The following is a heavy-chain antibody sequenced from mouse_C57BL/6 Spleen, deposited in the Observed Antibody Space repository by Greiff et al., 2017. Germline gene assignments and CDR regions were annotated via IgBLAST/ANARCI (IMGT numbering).Heavy chain of an antibody. CDR2: IYPGDGDT. D-gene: IGHD2-5*01. CDR1: GYAFSSSW. V-gene: IGHV1-82*01. Sequence: QVQLQQSGPELVKPGASVKISCKASGYAFSSSWMNWVKQRPGKGLEWIGRIYPGDGDTNYNGKFKGKATLTADKSSSTAYMQLSSLTSEDSAVYFCARGSNYGDYAMDYWGQGTSVTVSS. J-gene: IGHJ4*01. CDR3: ARGSNYGDYAMDY.